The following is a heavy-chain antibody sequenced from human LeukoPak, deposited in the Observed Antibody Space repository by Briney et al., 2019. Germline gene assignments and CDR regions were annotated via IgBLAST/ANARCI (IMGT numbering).Heavy chain of an antibody. J-gene: IGHJ4*02. Sequence: GGSLRLSCVASGFTFSDYYMSWIRQAPGKGLEWVSFIYSDNTHYSDSVKGRFTISRDNPKNTLYLQMNSLRAEDTAVYYCARRAGAYSRPYDYWGQGTLVTVSS. CDR1: GFTFSDYY. CDR2: IYSDNT. V-gene: IGHV3-53*01. CDR3: ARRAGAYSRPYDY. D-gene: IGHD4/OR15-4a*01.